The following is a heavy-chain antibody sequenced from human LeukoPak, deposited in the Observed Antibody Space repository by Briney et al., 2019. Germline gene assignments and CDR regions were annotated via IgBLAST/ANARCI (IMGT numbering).Heavy chain of an antibody. J-gene: IGHJ6*02. D-gene: IGHD3-3*01. CDR2: MNPNSGNT. CDR1: GYTFTSYD. CDR3: ARAPLKWYYDFWSGYSPYGMDV. Sequence: ASVKVSCKASGYTFTSYDINWVRQATGQGLEWMGWMNPNSGNTGYAQKLQGRVTMTRNTSISTAYMELSSLRSEDTAVYYCARAPLKWYYDFWSGYSPYGMDVWGQGTTVTVSS. V-gene: IGHV1-8*01.